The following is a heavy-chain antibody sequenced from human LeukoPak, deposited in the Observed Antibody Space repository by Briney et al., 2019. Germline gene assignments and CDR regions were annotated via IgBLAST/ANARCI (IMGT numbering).Heavy chain of an antibody. CDR1: GGSISSFY. J-gene: IGHJ4*02. V-gene: IGHV4-59*01. CDR3: ARGGNYFDY. D-gene: IGHD2-15*01. Sequence: PSETLSLTCTVSGGSISSFYWSWIRQPPGKGLEWIAYIYYSGSTNCNPSLKSRVTISVDTSKNQFSLKLSSVTAADTAVYYCARGGNYFDYWGQGTLVTVSS. CDR2: IYYSGST.